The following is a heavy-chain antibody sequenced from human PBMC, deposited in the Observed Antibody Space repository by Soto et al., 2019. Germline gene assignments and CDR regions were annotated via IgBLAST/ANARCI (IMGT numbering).Heavy chain of an antibody. Sequence: LEILSLTCAVYGGSFSGYCWSWIRQPPGKGLEWIGEINHSGSTNYNPSLKSRVTISVDTSKNQFSLKLSSVTAADTAVYYCARGSRITMIVVVITSTGWFDPWGQGTLVTVSS. CDR2: INHSGST. J-gene: IGHJ5*02. CDR1: GGSFSGYC. CDR3: ARGSRITMIVVVITSTGWFDP. V-gene: IGHV4-34*01. D-gene: IGHD3-22*01.